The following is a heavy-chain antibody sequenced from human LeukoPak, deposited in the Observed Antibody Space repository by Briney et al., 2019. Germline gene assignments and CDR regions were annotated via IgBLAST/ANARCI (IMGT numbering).Heavy chain of an antibody. CDR3: ARGRQWLVRRNIAFDI. CDR1: GFTFSNAW. CDR2: IGTAGDT. V-gene: IGHV3-13*01. J-gene: IGHJ3*02. Sequence: PGGSLRLSCAASGFTFSNAWMNWVRQATGKGLEWVSAIGTAGDTYYPGSVKGRFTISRENAKNSLYLQMNSLRAEDTAVYYCARGRQWLVRRNIAFDIWGQGTMVTVSS. D-gene: IGHD6-19*01.